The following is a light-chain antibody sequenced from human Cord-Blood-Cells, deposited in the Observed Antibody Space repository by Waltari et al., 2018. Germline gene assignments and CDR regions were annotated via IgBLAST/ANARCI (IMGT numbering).Light chain of an antibody. CDR3: GADHGSGSNFVYV. V-gene: IGLV9-49*01. J-gene: IGLJ1*01. CDR2: VGTGGMVG. Sequence: QPVLTQPPSASASLGASVTLPCTLSSGASNLQADGYQQRQGKGPRFVMRVGTGGMVGSKGDGIPDRFSVLGSGLNRYLTIKNIQEEDESDYHCGADHGSGSNFVYVFGTGTKVTVL. CDR1: SGASNLQ.